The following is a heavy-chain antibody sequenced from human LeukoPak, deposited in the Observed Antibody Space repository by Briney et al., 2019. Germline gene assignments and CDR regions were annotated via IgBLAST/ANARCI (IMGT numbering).Heavy chain of an antibody. CDR3: AGEPGIRNGMDV. J-gene: IGHJ6*02. CDR2: IYPGGDT. CDR1: EFTVSANY. V-gene: IGHV3-53*01. Sequence: GGSLRLSCAASEFTVSANYMNWVRQAPGKGLEWVSVIYPGGDTYYADPVEGRFTISRDTSKNTLFLLMNNLRAEDTAVYYCAGEPGIRNGMDVWGQGTTVTVSS.